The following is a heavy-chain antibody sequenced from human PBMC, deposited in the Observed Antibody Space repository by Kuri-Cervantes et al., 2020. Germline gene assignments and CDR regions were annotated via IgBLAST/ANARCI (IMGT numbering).Heavy chain of an antibody. V-gene: IGHV3-23*01. CDR1: RFTFSSYA. D-gene: IGHD3-22*01. J-gene: IGHJ6*02. CDR2: ISGSGGTT. CDR3: ASLPRYYYDSEHYGMDV. Sequence: GGSLRLSCAASRFTFSSYAMSWVRQAPGKGLEWVSSISGSGGTTYCADSVKGRFTISRDNSKNTLYLQMNSLRAEDTAVYYCASLPRYYYDSEHYGMDVWGQGTTVTVSS.